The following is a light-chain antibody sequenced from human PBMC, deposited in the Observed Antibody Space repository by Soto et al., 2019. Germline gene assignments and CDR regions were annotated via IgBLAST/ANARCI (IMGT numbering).Light chain of an antibody. V-gene: IGLV2-14*01. CDR2: GVS. CDR3: SSSKISNTLV. Sequence: QSALTQPASVSASPGQSITISCTGGKNDIGSSDYVSWYQQHPGKAPKLIIYGVSHRPSGTSDRFSGSKSGNTASLTISGLQADDDADYYGSSSKISNTLVFGGGTKVTVL. CDR1: KNDIGSSDY. J-gene: IGLJ3*02.